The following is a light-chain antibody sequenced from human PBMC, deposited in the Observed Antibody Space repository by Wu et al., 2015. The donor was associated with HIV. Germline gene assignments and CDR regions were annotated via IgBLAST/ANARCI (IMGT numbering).Light chain of an antibody. CDR3: QQYGSSSWT. Sequence: GERAPSPAGPARVLAQHLAWYQXKSGQAPRLLVYHASSRATGVPDRSSGSGSGTDFTLTISRLEPEDFAVYYCQQYGSSSWTFGQGTKVEIK. J-gene: IGKJ1*01. CDR1: RVLAQH. V-gene: IGKV3-20*01. CDR2: HAS.